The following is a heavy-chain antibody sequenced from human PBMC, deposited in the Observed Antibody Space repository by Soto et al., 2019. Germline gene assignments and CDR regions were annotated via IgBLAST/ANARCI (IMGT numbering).Heavy chain of an antibody. V-gene: IGHV1-3*01. J-gene: IGHJ3*02. D-gene: IGHD2-15*01. CDR1: GYTFTSYA. CDR3: ARGYYFGRDVLRVVVAASAFDI. CDR2: INAGNGNT. Sequence: QVQLVQSGAEVKKPGASVKVSCKASGYTFTSYAMHWVRQAPGQRLEWMGWINAGNGNTKYSQKFQGRVTITGDTSVSTAYMELSSLRSEDTAVYYCARGYYFGRDVLRVVVAASAFDIWGQGTMVTVSS.